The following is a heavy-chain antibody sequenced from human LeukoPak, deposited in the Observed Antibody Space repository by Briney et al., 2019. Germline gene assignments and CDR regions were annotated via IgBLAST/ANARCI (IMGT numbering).Heavy chain of an antibody. CDR2: IIPIFGTA. J-gene: IGHJ4*02. CDR3: ASEPTPTEGYDISTGVGYFDY. V-gene: IGHV1-69*13. CDR1: GGTFSSYA. Sequence: SVKVSCKASGGTFSSYAISWVRQAPGQGLEWMGGIIPIFGTANYAQKFQGRVTITADESTSTAYMELSSLRSEDTAVYYCASEPTPTEGYDISTGVGYFDYWGQGTLVTVSS. D-gene: IGHD3-9*01.